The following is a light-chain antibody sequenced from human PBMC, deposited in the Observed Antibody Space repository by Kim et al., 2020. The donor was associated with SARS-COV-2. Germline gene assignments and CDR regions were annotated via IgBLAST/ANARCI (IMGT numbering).Light chain of an antibody. V-gene: IGKV1-39*01. CDR2: AAS. CDR3: QQSHSLPHT. CDR1: QTINNY. J-gene: IGKJ4*01. Sequence: DIQMSQSPSSLSASVGDRVTITCRASQTINNYLNWYQQRPGRAPKLLIYAASSLHSGVPSRFSGSGSGTDFTLTISSLQPEDFASYYCQQSHSLPHTFGGGTKVDIK.